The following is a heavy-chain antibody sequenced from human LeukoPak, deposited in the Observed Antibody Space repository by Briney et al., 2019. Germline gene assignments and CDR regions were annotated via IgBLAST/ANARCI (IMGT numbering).Heavy chain of an antibody. Sequence: SETLSLTCTVSGYSISSGYYWGWIRQTPGKGLEWIGTIYRSGSTYYNPSLKSRVTLSLDTSKNQFSLKLSSVTAADTAVYYCAREVPLVRGFDYWGQGTLVTVSS. CDR2: IYRSGST. J-gene: IGHJ4*02. CDR1: GYSISSGYY. D-gene: IGHD3-10*01. V-gene: IGHV4-38-2*02. CDR3: AREVPLVRGFDY.